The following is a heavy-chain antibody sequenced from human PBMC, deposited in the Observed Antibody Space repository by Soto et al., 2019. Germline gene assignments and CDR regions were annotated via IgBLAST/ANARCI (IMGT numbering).Heavy chain of an antibody. D-gene: IGHD1-20*01. CDR2: SSPYTGNT. J-gene: IGHJ4*02. CDR1: GYTFINYD. Sequence: QVQLLQSRAEMKKPGASGKVCCKASGYTFINYDITWLPPAPAKGLEWMGWSSPYTGNTNYAHTFQGRVTMTADTSARTGYKEPRMLISDNRAVYFCARERITDLGTFDYVGEGTLVVVSS. CDR3: ARERITDLGTFDY. V-gene: IGHV1-18*01.